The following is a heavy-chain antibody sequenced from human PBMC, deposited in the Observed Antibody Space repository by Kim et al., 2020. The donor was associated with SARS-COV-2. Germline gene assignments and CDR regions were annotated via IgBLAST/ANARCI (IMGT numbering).Heavy chain of an antibody. V-gene: IGHV3-7*01. D-gene: IGHD3-9*01. Sequence: GGSLRLSCAASGFTFSSYWMSWVRQAPGKGLEWVANIKQDGSEKYYVDSVKGRFTISRDNAKNSLYLQMNSLRAEDTAVYYCARERRTYYDILTGYYDYWGQGTLVTVSS. CDR1: GFTFSSYW. CDR2: IKQDGSEK. J-gene: IGHJ4*02. CDR3: ARERRTYYDILTGYYDY.